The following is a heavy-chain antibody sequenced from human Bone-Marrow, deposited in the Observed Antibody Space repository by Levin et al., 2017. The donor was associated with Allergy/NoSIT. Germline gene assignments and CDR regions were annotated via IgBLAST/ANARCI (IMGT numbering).Heavy chain of an antibody. Sequence: SCAASGFTLSNYGMHWVRQAPGKGLEWVATVSPDGTSKYYTDSVRGRFTISKDDSENTLYLHMNTLRIEDTAVYFCANDVDRTWSTGTGFDYWGQGTLVTVSS. CDR2: VSPDGTSK. V-gene: IGHV3-30*18. CDR3: ANDVDRTWSTGTGFDY. CDR1: GFTLSNYG. J-gene: IGHJ4*02. D-gene: IGHD5-12*01.